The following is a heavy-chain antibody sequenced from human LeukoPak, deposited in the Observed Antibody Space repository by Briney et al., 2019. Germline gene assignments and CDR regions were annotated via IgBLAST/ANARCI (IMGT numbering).Heavy chain of an antibody. Sequence: RASVKVSCKASGGTFSSYAISWVRQAPGQGLEWMGRIIPILGIANYAQKFQGRVTITADKSTSTAYMELCSLRSEDTAVYYCARDTRDSSGYYRYYFDYWGQGTLVTVSS. CDR2: IIPILGIA. D-gene: IGHD3-22*01. J-gene: IGHJ4*02. CDR3: ARDTRDSSGYYRYYFDY. CDR1: GGTFSSYA. V-gene: IGHV1-69*04.